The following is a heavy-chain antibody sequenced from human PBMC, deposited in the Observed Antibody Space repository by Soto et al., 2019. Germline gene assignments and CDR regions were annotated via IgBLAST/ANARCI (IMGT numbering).Heavy chain of an antibody. CDR1: GFTFSSYA. J-gene: IGHJ4*02. CDR3: AKLHAIIVVVPAAYYFDY. D-gene: IGHD2-2*01. Sequence: EVQLLESGGGLVQPGGSLRLSCAASGFTFSSYAMSWVRQAPGKGLEWVSAISGSGGSTYYADSVKGRFTISRDNSKNTLYLQMNSLRAEDTAVYYCAKLHAIIVVVPAAYYFDYWGQGTLVTVSS. V-gene: IGHV3-23*01. CDR2: ISGSGGST.